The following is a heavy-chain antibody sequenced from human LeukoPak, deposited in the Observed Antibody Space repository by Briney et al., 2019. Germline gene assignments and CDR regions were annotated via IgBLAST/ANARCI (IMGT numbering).Heavy chain of an antibody. D-gene: IGHD1-26*01. CDR1: GGSFSGYY. V-gene: IGHV4-34*01. Sequence: PSETLSLTCAVYGGSFSGYYWSWIRQPPGKGLEWIGEINHSGSTNYNPSLKSRVTISVDTSKNQFSLKLSSVTAADTAVYYCASVRWELLRYYFDYWGEGTLVTVSS. CDR2: INHSGST. J-gene: IGHJ4*02. CDR3: ASVRWELLRYYFDY.